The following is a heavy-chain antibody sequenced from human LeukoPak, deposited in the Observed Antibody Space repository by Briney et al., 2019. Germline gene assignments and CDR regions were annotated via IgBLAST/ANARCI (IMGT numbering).Heavy chain of an antibody. D-gene: IGHD5-18*01. CDR3: ARLGDTAMVDFFDH. Sequence: GESLKISCKGSGYSFTSYWIGWVRQMLGKGLEWMGLIYPGDSDTRYSPSFQGQVTISADKSITTAYLQWNSLKASDTAMYYCARLGDTAMVDFFDHWGQGTLVTVSS. V-gene: IGHV5-51*01. CDR1: GYSFTSYW. CDR2: IYPGDSDT. J-gene: IGHJ4*02.